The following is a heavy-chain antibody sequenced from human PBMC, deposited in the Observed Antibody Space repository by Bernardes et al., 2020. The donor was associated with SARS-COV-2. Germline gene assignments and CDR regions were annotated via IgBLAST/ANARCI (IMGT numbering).Heavy chain of an antibody. CDR1: GFTFSNYG. J-gene: IGHJ4*02. V-gene: IGHV3-23*01. D-gene: IGHD6-13*01. Sequence: GGSLRLSCAASGFTFSNYGITWVRQAQGKGLEWVSAISDSGDRTWYGDSVKGRFTVSRDNSKNTAYLEMNSLRGEDTAVYYCAKAEQEKLGMADYWGRGTLVTGSS. CDR2: ISDSGDRT. CDR3: AKAEQEKLGMADY.